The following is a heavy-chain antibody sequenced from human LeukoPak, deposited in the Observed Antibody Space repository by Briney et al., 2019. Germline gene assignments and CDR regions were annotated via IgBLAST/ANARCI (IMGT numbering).Heavy chain of an antibody. Sequence: PGGSLRLSCAASGFTFSGYAMSWVRQAPGKGLEWVSVISGNGVATFYADSVKGRFTISRDNSKNTLYLQMNSLRAEDTAVYYCAKDRHYPTYTEGFDVWGQGTMVTVSP. D-gene: IGHD3-10*01. J-gene: IGHJ3*01. CDR3: AKDRHYPTYTEGFDV. V-gene: IGHV3-23*01. CDR2: ISGNGVAT. CDR1: GFTFSGYA.